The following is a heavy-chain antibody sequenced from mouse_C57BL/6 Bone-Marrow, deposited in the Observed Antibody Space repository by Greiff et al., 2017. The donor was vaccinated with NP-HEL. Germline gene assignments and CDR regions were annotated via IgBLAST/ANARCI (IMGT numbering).Heavy chain of an antibody. J-gene: IGHJ2*01. CDR2: ISSGGSYT. V-gene: IGHV5-6*02. CDR1: GFTFSSYG. Sequence: EVMLVESGGDLVKPGGSLKLSCAASGFTFSSYGMSWVRQTPDKRLEWVATISSGGSYTYYPDSVKGRFTISRDNAKNTLYLQMSSLKSEDTAMYYCARQGLRGHYFDYWGQGTTLTVSS. D-gene: IGHD3-2*02. CDR3: ARQGLRGHYFDY.